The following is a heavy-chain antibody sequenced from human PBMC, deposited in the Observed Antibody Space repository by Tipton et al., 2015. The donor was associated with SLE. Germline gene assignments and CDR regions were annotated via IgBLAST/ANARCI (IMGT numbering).Heavy chain of an antibody. CDR1: GGSISSGDYY. V-gene: IGHV4-30-4*01. CDR3: ARVFDSSGLFDY. Sequence: TLSLTCTVSGGSISSGDYYWCWIRQPPGKGLEWIGYIYYSGSTYYNPSLKSRVTISVDTSKNQFSLKLSPVTAADTAVYYCARVFDSSGLFDYWGQGTLVTVSS. J-gene: IGHJ4*02. CDR2: IYYSGST. D-gene: IGHD3-22*01.